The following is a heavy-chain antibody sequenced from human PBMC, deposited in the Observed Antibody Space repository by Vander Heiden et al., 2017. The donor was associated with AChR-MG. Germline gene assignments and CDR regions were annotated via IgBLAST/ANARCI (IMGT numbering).Heavy chain of an antibody. D-gene: IGHD4-17*01. CDR2: IYYSGST. CDR1: GGSISSYY. V-gene: IGHV4-59*08. CDR3: ARNRAGYYGDYSIHDY. J-gene: IGHJ4*02. Sequence: QVQLQESGPGLVKPSETLSLTCTVSGGSISSYYWRWIRQPPGKGLEWIGYIYYSGSTNYNPSRKSRVTISVDTSKNQFSLKLSSVTAADTAVYYCARNRAGYYGDYSIHDYWGQGTLVTVSS.